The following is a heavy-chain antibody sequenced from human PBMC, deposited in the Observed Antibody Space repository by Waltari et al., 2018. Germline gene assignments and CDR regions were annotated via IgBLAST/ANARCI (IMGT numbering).Heavy chain of an antibody. Sequence: QVQLQESGPGLVKPSETLSLTCTVSSASISNFYCSWIRQPPGRGLEWIAYIHDSAGNKYNPSRESRVTMSVDTSKNQFSLNLTSVTAADTAVYYCATSRSTAYYSLYYFDYWGQGTPVTV. V-gene: IGHV4-59*08. J-gene: IGHJ4*02. D-gene: IGHD3-22*01. CDR2: IHDSAGN. CDR1: SASISNFY. CDR3: ATSRSTAYYSLYYFDY.